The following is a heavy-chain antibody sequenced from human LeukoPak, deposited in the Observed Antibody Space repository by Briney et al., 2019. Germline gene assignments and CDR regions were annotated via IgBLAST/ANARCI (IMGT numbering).Heavy chain of an antibody. CDR3: AKGDPIAVAGMFDY. CDR1: GFTFEDYA. J-gene: IGHJ4*02. CDR2: ISWNSGSI. Sequence: GRSLRLSCAASGFTFEDYAMHWVRQAPGKGLEWVSGISWNSGSIGYADSVKGRFTISRDNAKNSLYLQMNSLRAEDTALYYCAKGDPIAVAGMFDYWGQGTLVTVSS. V-gene: IGHV3-9*01. D-gene: IGHD6-19*01.